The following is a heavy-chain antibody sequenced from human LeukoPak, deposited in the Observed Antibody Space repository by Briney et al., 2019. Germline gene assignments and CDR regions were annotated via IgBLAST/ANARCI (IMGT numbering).Heavy chain of an antibody. CDR1: SGYINSSNW. CDR3: VRDRNSNLRLGF. D-gene: IGHD1-1*01. J-gene: IGHJ4*02. CDR2: IFHTGSA. V-gene: IGHV4-4*02. Sequence: SETLSLTCDVSSGYINSSNWWSWVRQSPGKNLEWIGQIFHTGSAYYSPSFKCRVTISVDKSKNQFSLRLMSVTAADTAVYYCVRDRNSNLRLGFWGPGILVIVSS.